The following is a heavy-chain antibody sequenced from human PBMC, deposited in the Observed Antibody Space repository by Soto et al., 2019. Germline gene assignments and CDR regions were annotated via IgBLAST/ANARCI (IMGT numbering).Heavy chain of an antibody. CDR3: ARGHFDSRGYSNALDC. J-gene: IGHJ4*02. D-gene: IGHD3-22*01. V-gene: IGHV4-59*02. CDR2: IHYNWRT. CDR1: GASVTDYY. Sequence: QVQLQESGPRLAKPSETLSLTCSVSGASVTDYYWTWIRLTQKRELQWIGFIHYNWRTDSSPSLKSRVTISLDTSKNHVSLILNSVNVADSAIYSCARGHFDSRGYSNALDCWGQGTLVTVSS.